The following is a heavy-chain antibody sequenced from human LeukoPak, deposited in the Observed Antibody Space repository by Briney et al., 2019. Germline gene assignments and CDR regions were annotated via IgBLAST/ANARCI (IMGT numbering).Heavy chain of an antibody. CDR3: ARFETIAVATVDY. J-gene: IGHJ4*02. CDR2: ISRSGRTI. V-gene: IGHV3-21*01. Sequence: GGSLRLSCAASGFTFSTYSMNWVRQAPGNGLEWVSSISRSGRTIYYADSVKGRFTISRDNAKNSLYLQMNSLRAEDTAMYYCARFETIAVATVDYWGQGTLVTVSS. CDR1: GFTFSTYS. D-gene: IGHD6-13*01.